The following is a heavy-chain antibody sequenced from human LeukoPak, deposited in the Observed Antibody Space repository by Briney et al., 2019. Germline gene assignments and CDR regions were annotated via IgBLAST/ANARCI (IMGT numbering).Heavy chain of an antibody. V-gene: IGHV4-59*01. D-gene: IGHD1-1*01. CDR3: ARDLELERNRWNYFES. J-gene: IGHJ4*02. Sequence: ASETLSLTCTVSGNSISGFFWSWIRQPPGKGLEWIGSMHYSGDSKYNPSLRSRVSLSIDTSKQQFSLRLSSVTAADTAVYYCARDLELERNRWNYFESWGQGALVTVSS. CDR1: GNSISGFF. CDR2: MHYSGDS.